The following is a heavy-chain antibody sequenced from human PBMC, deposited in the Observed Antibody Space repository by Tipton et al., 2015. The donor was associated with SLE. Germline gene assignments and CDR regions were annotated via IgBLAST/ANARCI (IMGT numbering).Heavy chain of an antibody. Sequence: TLSLTCTVSGGSISSYYWSWIRQPPGKGLEWIGYIYYSGSTNYNPSLKSRVTISVDTSKNRFSLKLSSVTAADTAVYYCAGGQLERRRFDYWGQGTLVTVSS. CDR2: IYYSGST. CDR1: GGSISSYY. D-gene: IGHD1-1*01. J-gene: IGHJ4*02. V-gene: IGHV4-59*01. CDR3: AGGQLERRRFDY.